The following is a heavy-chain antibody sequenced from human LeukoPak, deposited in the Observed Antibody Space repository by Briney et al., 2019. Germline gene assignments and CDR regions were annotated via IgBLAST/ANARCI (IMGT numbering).Heavy chain of an antibody. Sequence: SETLSLTCTVSGGSISSYYWSWIRQPPGKGLEWIGYIYYSGSTNYNPSLKSRVTISVDTSKNQFSLKLSSVTAADTAVYYCARESNFDAFDIWGQGTMVTVSS. J-gene: IGHJ3*02. V-gene: IGHV4-59*01. CDR3: ARESNFDAFDI. CDR1: GGSISSYY. CDR2: IYYSGST. D-gene: IGHD4/OR15-4a*01.